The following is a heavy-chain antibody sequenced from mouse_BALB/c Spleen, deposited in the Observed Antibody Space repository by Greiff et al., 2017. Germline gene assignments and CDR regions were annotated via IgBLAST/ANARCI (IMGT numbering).Heavy chain of an antibody. CDR2: IDPANGNT. V-gene: IGHV14-3*02. CDR1: GFNIKDTY. Sequence: VQLQQSGAELVKPGASVKLSCTASGFNIKDTYMHWVKQRPEQGLEWIGRIDPANGNTKYDPKFQGKATITADTSSNTAYLQLSSLTSEDTAVYYCASYDYADAMDYWGQGTAVTVSS. CDR3: ASYDYADAMDY. J-gene: IGHJ4*01. D-gene: IGHD2-4*01.